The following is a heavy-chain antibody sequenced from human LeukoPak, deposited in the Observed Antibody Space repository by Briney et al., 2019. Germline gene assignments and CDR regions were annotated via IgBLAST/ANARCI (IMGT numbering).Heavy chain of an antibody. CDR2: INHSGST. V-gene: IGHV4-34*01. CDR1: CGSFSGHY. Sequence: SETLSLTYAVYCGSFSGHYWSWIRQPPGKGLEWIGEINHSGSTNYNPSLESRVTISVDTSKNHFSLTLSSVTAADTAVYYCASGQYYDLWSGYYVDWGQGTLVTVSA. J-gene: IGHJ4*02. CDR3: ASGQYYDLWSGYYVD. D-gene: IGHD3-3*01.